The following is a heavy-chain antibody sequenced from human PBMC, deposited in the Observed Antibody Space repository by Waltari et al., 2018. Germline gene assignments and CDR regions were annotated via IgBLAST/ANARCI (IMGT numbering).Heavy chain of an antibody. CDR2: ISYSGST. Sequence: QVQLQESGPGLVKPSQTLSLTCTVSGGSISSGGYYWSWIRQHPGKGLEWIGYISYSGSTYYTPSLKSRVTISVATSKNQVSLKMSSVTAADTAVYYCASESVYYYYMDVWGKGTTVTVSS. CDR1: GGSISSGGYY. CDR3: ASESVYYYYMDV. V-gene: IGHV4-31*03. J-gene: IGHJ6*03.